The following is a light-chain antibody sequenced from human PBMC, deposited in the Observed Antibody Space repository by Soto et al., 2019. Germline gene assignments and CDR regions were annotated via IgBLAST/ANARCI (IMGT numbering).Light chain of an antibody. V-gene: IGLV3-21*03. CDR1: NIGSKS. CDR2: DDS. Sequence: YELTQPPSVSVAPGKTATITCGGNNIGSKSVHWYQQKPGQAPVLVVYDDSDRPSGILERFSGSISGNTATLTISRVEAGDEADYYCQVWDSSDDHYVFGTGTKLTVL. J-gene: IGLJ1*01. CDR3: QVWDSSDDHYV.